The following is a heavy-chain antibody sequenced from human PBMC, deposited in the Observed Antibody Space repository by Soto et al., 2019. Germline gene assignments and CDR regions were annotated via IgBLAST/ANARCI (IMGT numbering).Heavy chain of an antibody. Sequence: ASLKVYWKASGYTLISDYMHWWRQAPGQGLQWMGIINPSGSITTYAQKFQGRVTMTRDTSTSTVYMELSSLTSDDTAVYYCASPIGGSYNAFDIWGQGTMVTVSS. D-gene: IGHD1-26*01. CDR2: INPSGSIT. V-gene: IGHV1-46*01. CDR1: GYTLISDY. J-gene: IGHJ3*02. CDR3: ASPIGGSYNAFDI.